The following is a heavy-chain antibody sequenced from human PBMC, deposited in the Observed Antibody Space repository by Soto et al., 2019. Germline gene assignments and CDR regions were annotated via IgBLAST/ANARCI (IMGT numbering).Heavy chain of an antibody. Sequence: WTWIRQPPGKGLEWIGEINHVGSTNYNPSPKSRVTISVDTSKNQFSLKLTSVTAADTAVYYCARLFRLGMNSWGQGTLVTVSS. CDR3: ARLFRLGMNS. CDR2: INHVGST. V-gene: IGHV4-34*01. D-gene: IGHD7-27*01. J-gene: IGHJ4*02.